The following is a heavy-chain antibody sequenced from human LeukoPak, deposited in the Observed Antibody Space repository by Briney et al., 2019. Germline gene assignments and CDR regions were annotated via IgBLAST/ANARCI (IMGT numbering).Heavy chain of an antibody. CDR2: ISSSGSTI. J-gene: IGHJ4*02. V-gene: IGHV3-11*04. D-gene: IGHD6-19*01. CDR3: ARDLASIAVAGTFDY. CDR1: GFTFSDYY. Sequence: GGSLRLSCAASGFTFSDYYMSWIRQAPGKGLEWVSYISSSGSTIYYADSVKGRFTISRDNAKNSLYLQMNSLRAEDTAVYYCARDLASIAVAGTFDYWGQGTLVTVSS.